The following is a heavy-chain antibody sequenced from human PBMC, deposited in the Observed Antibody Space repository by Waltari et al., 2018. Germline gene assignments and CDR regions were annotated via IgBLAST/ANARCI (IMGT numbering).Heavy chain of an antibody. Sequence: EVQLVESGGGFVQPGGSLRLSCGASGFTFSSYAMSCVRQARREGLAWVSPISGSGGSTYYADSVKGRFTISRDNSKNTLYLQMNSLRAEDTAVYYCAKDLGGVRGIAARPWDYWGQGTLVTVSS. CDR1: GFTFSSYA. V-gene: IGHV3-23*04. J-gene: IGHJ4*02. CDR3: AKDLGGVRGIAARPWDY. D-gene: IGHD6-6*01. CDR2: ISGSGGST.